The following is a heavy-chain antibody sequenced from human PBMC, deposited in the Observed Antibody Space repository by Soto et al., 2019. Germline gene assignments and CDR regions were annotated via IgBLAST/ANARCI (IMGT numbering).Heavy chain of an antibody. V-gene: IGHV3-30-3*01. CDR2: ISYDGSNK. J-gene: IGHJ4*02. CDR3: ASEQVAVLRGVLDY. D-gene: IGHD2-15*01. CDR1: GFTFSSYA. Sequence: QVQLVESGGGVVQPGRSLRLSCAASGFTFSSYAMHWVRQAPGKGLEWVAVISYDGSNKYYADSVKGRFTISRDNSKTTLYLQMNSLRAEDTAVYYCASEQVAVLRGVLDYWGQGTLVTVSS.